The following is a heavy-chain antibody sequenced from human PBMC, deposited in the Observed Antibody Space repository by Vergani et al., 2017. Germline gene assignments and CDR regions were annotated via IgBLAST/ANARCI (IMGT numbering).Heavy chain of an antibody. V-gene: IGHV5-51*01. Sequence: EVQLVQSGAEVKKPGESLKISCKGSGYSLTSYWIGWVRQMPGKGLEWMGIIYPGDSNTKYSPSFQGQVTISAAKSISTAYLQWSSLKASDTAMYYCARQVEMATIPDAFDIWGQGTIVTVSS. CDR3: ARQVEMATIPDAFDI. CDR2: IYPGDSNT. D-gene: IGHD5-24*01. CDR1: GYSLTSYW. J-gene: IGHJ3*02.